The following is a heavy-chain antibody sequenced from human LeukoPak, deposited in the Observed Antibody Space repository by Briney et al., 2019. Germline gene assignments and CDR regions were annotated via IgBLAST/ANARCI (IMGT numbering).Heavy chain of an antibody. D-gene: IGHD3-22*01. V-gene: IGHV3-15*01. CDR1: GFTFSDAW. CDR2: IKSRADGGTP. J-gene: IGHJ3*02. Sequence: PGGSLRLSCAASGFTFSDAWMIWVRQAPGKGLERVGRIKSRADGGTPDYAAPVTGRFTISRDDSNGTLFLQMNSLTTEDTAVYYCAAQGLLDAFDIWGQGTMVIVSS. CDR3: AAQGLLDAFDI.